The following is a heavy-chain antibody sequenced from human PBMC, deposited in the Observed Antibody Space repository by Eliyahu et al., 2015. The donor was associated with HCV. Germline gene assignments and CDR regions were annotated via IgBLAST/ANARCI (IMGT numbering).Heavy chain of an antibody. J-gene: IGHJ3*02. Sequence: QVQLQESGPGLVKPSETLSLTCTVSGGSISSYYWSWIRQPPGKGLEWIGYIYYSGSTNYNPSLKSRVTISVDTSKNQFSLKLSSVTAADTAVYYCARAGYYDSSGYYHRAFDIWGLGTMVTVSS. D-gene: IGHD3-22*01. CDR2: IYYSGST. CDR1: GGSISSYY. CDR3: ARAGYYDSSGYYHRAFDI. V-gene: IGHV4-59*01.